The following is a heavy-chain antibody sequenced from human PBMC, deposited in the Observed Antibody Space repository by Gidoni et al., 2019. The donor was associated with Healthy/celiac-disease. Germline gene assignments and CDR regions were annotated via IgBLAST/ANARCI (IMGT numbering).Heavy chain of an antibody. Sequence: QVQLQESGPGLVKPSETLSLTCTVSGGSISSYYWSWIRQPPGKGLEWIGYIYNSGSTNYNPSLKSRVTISVDTSKNQFSLKLSSVTAADTAVYYCARRVISSGWYGIDYWGQGTLVTVSS. J-gene: IGHJ4*02. CDR1: GGSISSYY. D-gene: IGHD6-19*01. V-gene: IGHV4-59*08. CDR3: ARRVISSGWYGIDY. CDR2: IYNSGST.